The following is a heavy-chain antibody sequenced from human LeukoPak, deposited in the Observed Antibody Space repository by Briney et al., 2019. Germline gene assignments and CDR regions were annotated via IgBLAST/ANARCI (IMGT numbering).Heavy chain of an antibody. D-gene: IGHD3-22*01. Sequence: SETLSLTCTVSGGSISSSSYYWGWIRQLPGKGLEWIGSIYYSGSTYYNPSLKSRVTISVDTSKKQFSLKPSSVTAADTAVYYCARRGEGTSMSRFDYWGQGTLVTVSS. J-gene: IGHJ4*02. CDR2: IYYSGST. CDR1: GGSISSSSYY. CDR3: ARRGEGTSMSRFDY. V-gene: IGHV4-39*01.